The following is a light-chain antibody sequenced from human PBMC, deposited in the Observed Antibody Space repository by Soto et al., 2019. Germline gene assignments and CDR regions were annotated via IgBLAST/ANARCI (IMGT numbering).Light chain of an antibody. CDR3: QQYYGTPYP. V-gene: IGKV4-1*01. J-gene: IGKJ2*01. CDR2: WAS. Sequence: DIVMTQSPDSLAVSLGERATINCKSSQSVFYTSNNKNYLAWYQQKPGQPPNLLIYWASTRESGVPDRFSGSGSGTDFTLTISSLQAEDVAVYYCQQYYGTPYPFGQGTKLEIK. CDR1: QSVFYTSNNKNY.